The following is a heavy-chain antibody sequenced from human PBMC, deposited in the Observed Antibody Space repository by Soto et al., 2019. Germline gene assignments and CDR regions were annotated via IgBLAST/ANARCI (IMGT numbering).Heavy chain of an antibody. V-gene: IGHV3-30*18. CDR3: AEVTVRYNYGSGDY. CDR2: ISYDGSNE. D-gene: IGHD3-10*01. Sequence: QVQLVESGGGVVQPGRSLRLSCAASGFTFSNYVMHWVRQAPGKGLEWVAVISYDGSNEYYADSVKGRFTISRDNSEKVLYLQMNSLRAEDTAVYYCAEVTVRYNYGSGDYWGQGTLVTVSS. CDR1: GFTFSNYV. J-gene: IGHJ4*02.